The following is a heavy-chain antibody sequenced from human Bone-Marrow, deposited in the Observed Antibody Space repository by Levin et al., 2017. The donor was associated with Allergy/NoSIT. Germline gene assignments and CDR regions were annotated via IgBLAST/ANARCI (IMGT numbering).Heavy chain of an antibody. V-gene: IGHV5-51*01. CDR2: IYPGDSDA. J-gene: IGHJ6*02. CDR1: GYEFTSEW. CDR3: ARHGGYSGIQYIHYALDV. Sequence: VASVKVSCKASGYEFTSEWIGWVRQVPGRGLEWMGFIYPGDSDARYSPPFQGQVSITVDKSISTAFLQWTSLKASDTAVYYCARHGGYSGIQYIHYALDVWGQGTTVSVSS. D-gene: IGHD5-12*01.